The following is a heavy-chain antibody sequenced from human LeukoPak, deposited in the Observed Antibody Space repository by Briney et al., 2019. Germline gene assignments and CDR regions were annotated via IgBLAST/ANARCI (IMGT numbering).Heavy chain of an antibody. J-gene: IGHJ4*02. CDR1: GYTFTSYY. Sequence: ASVKVSCKASGYTFTSYYMHWVRQAPGQGLEWMGIINPSGGSTSYAQKFQGRVTMTRDTSTSTVYMELSSLRSEDTAVYYCARDFGPFPLVVVTLGYWGQGTLVTVSS. CDR2: INPSGGST. V-gene: IGHV1-46*01. CDR3: ARDFGPFPLVVVTLGY. D-gene: IGHD3-22*01.